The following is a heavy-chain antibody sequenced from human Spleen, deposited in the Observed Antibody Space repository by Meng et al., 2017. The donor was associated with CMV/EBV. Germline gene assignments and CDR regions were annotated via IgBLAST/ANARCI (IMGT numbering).Heavy chain of an antibody. Sequence: LHQWGHGRFSPSVTLSLTCGVYGAPFSGYWSWVRQPPGKGLEWIGEITHSGSTNYNVSLKSRVTISIDTSKNQFSLKLSSVTATDTAVYYCAPGFRSWSGSYSSWGQGTLVTVSS. V-gene: IGHV4-34*01. CDR3: APGFRSWSGSYSS. D-gene: IGHD1-26*01. CDR1: GAPFSGY. CDR2: ITHSGST. J-gene: IGHJ4*02.